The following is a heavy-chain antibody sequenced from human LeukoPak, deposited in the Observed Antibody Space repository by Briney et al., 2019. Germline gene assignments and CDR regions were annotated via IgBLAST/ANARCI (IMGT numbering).Heavy chain of an antibody. V-gene: IGHV4-4*07. D-gene: IGHD1/OR15-1a*01. CDR1: GASISSCY. CDR3: VRDGANWEQHNDAFDI. CDR2: LYTTGTT. Sequence: SETLSLTCSVSGASISSCYWSWVRQPAGKRLEWIGRLYTTGTTNYNPSLKSRVTMSVDSSKNQFSLTLTSVTAADTAVYYCVRDGANWEQHNDAFDIWGQGTMVTVSS. J-gene: IGHJ3*02.